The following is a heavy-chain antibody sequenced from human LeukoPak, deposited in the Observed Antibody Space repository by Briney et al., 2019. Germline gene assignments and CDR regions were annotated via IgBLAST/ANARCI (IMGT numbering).Heavy chain of an antibody. Sequence: ASVKVSCKASGYTFTGYYMHWVRQAPGQGLEWMGWINPNSGGTNYAQKFQGRVTMTRGTSISTAYMELSRLRSDETAVYYCARTPCSSTSCSLYYWGQGTLVTVSS. D-gene: IGHD2-2*01. CDR1: GYTFTGYY. CDR2: INPNSGGT. CDR3: ARTPCSSTSCSLYY. J-gene: IGHJ4*02. V-gene: IGHV1-2*02.